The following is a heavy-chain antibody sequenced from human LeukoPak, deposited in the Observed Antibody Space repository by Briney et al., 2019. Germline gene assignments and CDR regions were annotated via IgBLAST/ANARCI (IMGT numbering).Heavy chain of an antibody. CDR1: GFTFSSYG. D-gene: IGHD3-16*02. CDR3: AKDSPLSYYDYVWGSYRPGGYYFDY. CDR2: ISYDGSNK. Sequence: GGSLRLSCAASGFTFSSYGMHWVRQAPGKGLEWVAVISYDGSNKYYADSVKGRFTISRDNSKNTLYLQMNSLRAEDTAVYYCAKDSPLSYYDYVWGSYRPGGYYFDYWGQGTLVTVSS. V-gene: IGHV3-30*18. J-gene: IGHJ4*02.